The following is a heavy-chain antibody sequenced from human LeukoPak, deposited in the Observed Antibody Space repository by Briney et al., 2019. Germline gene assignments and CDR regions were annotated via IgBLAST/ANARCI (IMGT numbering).Heavy chain of an antibody. CDR3: ARENYYDLPAAFDI. CDR2: ISTNTGNP. J-gene: IGHJ3*02. V-gene: IGHV7-4-1*02. D-gene: IGHD3-22*01. CDR1: GYIFANYA. Sequence: ASVKVSCKASGYIFANYAMNWVRQAPGQGLEWMGWISTNTGNPTYAQGFIGRFVFSLDTSVSTAYLQTSSLQSEDTAVYYCARENYYDLPAAFDIWGQGTTVTVSS.